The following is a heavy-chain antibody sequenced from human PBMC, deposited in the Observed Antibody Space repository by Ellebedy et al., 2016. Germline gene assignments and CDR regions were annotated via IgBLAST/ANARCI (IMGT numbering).Heavy chain of an antibody. CDR1: GFTFSNVW. CDR2: VKSKSDGGTS. CDR3: TREDWYLDI. J-gene: IGHJ2*01. Sequence: GESLKISCEAFGFTFSNVWMSWVRQAPGKGLERVGRVKSKSDGGTSDYAAFVKGRFTISRDDSENTMDLQMNSLKIEDTAVYYCTREDWYLDIWGRGTLVTVSS. V-gene: IGHV3-15*01.